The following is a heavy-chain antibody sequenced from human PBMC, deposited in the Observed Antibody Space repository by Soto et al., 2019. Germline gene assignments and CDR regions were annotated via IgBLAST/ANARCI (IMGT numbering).Heavy chain of an antibody. CDR1: GYSFTNYW. D-gene: IGHD3-22*01. J-gene: IGHJ4*02. Sequence: GESLKISCKGSGYSFTNYWIGWVRQMPGNGLEWMGIIYPGDSDTRYSPSFQGQVTISADKSISTAYLQWSSPRAEDTAVYYCAKNRGIIMIVESWGQGTLVTVSS. CDR2: IYPGDSDT. V-gene: IGHV5-51*01. CDR3: AKNRGIIMIVES.